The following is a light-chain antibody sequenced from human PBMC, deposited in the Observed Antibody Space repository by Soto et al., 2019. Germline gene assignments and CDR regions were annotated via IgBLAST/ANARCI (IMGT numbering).Light chain of an antibody. J-gene: IGLJ1*01. CDR2: EVT. CDR1: SSDIGGYNY. Sequence: QSVLTQPASVSGSPGQSITVSCTGTSSDIGGYNYVSWYQQHPGKAPKLMVYEVTNRPSGVSDRFSGSKSGNTASLTISGLQADAEGYYYCSSYTSGSTLYVFGAGTKLTVL. V-gene: IGLV2-14*01. CDR3: SSYTSGSTLYV.